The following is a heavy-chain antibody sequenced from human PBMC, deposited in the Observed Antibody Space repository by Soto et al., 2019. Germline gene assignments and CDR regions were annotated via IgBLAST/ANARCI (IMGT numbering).Heavy chain of an antibody. V-gene: IGHV3-23*01. Sequence: QPGGSLRLSCAASGFTFSSYAMSWVRQAPGKGLEWVSAISASGGNTYYADSVKGRFTISRDNSKNTLYLHMNSLRAEDTAVYFCAKRYYCDGSGPYGMDVWGQGTTVTVSS. CDR2: ISASGGNT. CDR1: GFTFSSYA. CDR3: AKRYYCDGSGPYGMDV. J-gene: IGHJ6*02. D-gene: IGHD3-22*01.